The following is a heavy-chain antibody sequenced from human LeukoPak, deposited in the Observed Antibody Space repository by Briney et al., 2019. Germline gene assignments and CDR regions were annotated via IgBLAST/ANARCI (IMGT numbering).Heavy chain of an antibody. D-gene: IGHD3-10*01. CDR1: GYSISSGYY. CDR2: IYHSGST. CDR3: ARYNYYGSGSYMRY. V-gene: IGHV4-38-2*01. Sequence: PSETLPLTCAVSGYSISSGYYWGWIRQPPGKGLEWIGSIYHSGSTYYNPSLKSRVTISVDTFKNQFSLKLSSVTAADTAVYYCARYNYYGSGSYMRYWGQGTLVTVSS. J-gene: IGHJ4*02.